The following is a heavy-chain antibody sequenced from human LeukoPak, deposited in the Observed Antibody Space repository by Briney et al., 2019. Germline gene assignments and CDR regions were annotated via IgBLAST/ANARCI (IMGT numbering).Heavy chain of an antibody. CDR2: IYYSGST. Sequence: SETLSLTCTVSDGSISSSTYYWGWIRQPPGKGLEWIGYIYYSGSTNYNPSLKSRVTISVDTSKNQFSLKLSSVTAADTAVYYCARDRSPTDYWGQGTLVTVSS. D-gene: IGHD3-22*01. CDR3: ARDRSPTDY. CDR1: DGSISSSTYY. V-gene: IGHV4-61*05. J-gene: IGHJ4*02.